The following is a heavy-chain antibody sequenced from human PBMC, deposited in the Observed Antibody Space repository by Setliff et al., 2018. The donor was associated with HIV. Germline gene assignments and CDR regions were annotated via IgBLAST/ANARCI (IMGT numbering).Heavy chain of an antibody. CDR3: ARRGIAAAVDY. J-gene: IGHJ4*02. CDR1: GGSISSSSYY. V-gene: IGHV4-39*01. Sequence: KPSETLSLTCTVSGGSISSSSYYWGWIRQPPGKGLEWIGSIYYSGSTYYNPSLKSRVTISVDTSKNQFSLKLSSVTAADTAVYYCARRGIAAAVDYWGQGTLVTVSS. CDR2: IYYSGST. D-gene: IGHD6-13*01.